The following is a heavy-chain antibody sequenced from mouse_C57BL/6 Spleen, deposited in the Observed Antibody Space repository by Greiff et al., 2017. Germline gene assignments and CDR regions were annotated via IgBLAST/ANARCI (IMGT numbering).Heavy chain of an antibody. CDR3: TTGDYGSSWYFDV. V-gene: IGHV14-1*01. CDR2: IDPEDGDT. CDR1: GFNIKDYY. D-gene: IGHD1-1*01. J-gene: IGHJ1*03. Sequence: EVKLVESGAELVRPGASVKLSCTASGFNIKDYYMHWVKQRPEQGLEWIGRIDPEDGDTEYAPKFQSKATMTADTSSNTAYLQLSSLTSEDTAVYYCTTGDYGSSWYFDVWGTGTTVTVSS.